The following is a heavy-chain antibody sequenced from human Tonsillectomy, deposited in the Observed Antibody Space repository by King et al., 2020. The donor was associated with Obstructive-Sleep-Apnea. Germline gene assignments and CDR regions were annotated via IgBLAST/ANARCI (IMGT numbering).Heavy chain of an antibody. CDR2: IISSSSTI. CDR3: AEDSNYYYYGMDV. CDR1: GFTFSSYS. V-gene: IGHV3-48*01. D-gene: IGHD5-18*01. J-gene: IGHJ6*02. Sequence: VQLVQSGGGLVQPGGSLRLSCAASGFTFSSYSMNWVRQAPGKGLEWVSYIISSSSTIYYADSVKGRFTISRDNAKNSLYLQMNSLRAEDTAVYYCAEDSNYYYYGMDVWGQGTTVTVSS.